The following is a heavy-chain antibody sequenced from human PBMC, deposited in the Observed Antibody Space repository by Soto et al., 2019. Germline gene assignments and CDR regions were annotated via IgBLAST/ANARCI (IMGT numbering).Heavy chain of an antibody. CDR2: IHYSGST. Sequence: SETLSLTCTVSGGSISSYYWSWIRQPPGKGLEWIGYIHYSGSTNYNPSLKSRVTISVDTSKNQFSLKLSSVTAADTAVYYCARDHDYFWSGYWSYGMDGWGKGTTVTVSA. J-gene: IGHJ6*04. D-gene: IGHD3-3*01. CDR1: GGSISSYY. V-gene: IGHV4-59*01. CDR3: ARDHDYFWSGYWSYGMDG.